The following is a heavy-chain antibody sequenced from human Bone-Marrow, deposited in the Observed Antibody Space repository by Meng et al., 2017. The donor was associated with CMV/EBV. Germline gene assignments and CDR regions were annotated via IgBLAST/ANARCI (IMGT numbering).Heavy chain of an antibody. CDR1: GYSLTSYW. D-gene: IGHD6-13*01. CDR2: IDPSDSYT. V-gene: IGHV5-10-1*01. J-gene: IGHJ4*02. CDR3: ARHSSSSWPLDY. Sequence: CKGSGYSLTSYWISWVRQMPGKGLEWMGRIDPSDSYTNYSPSFQGHVTISADKSISTAYLQWSSLKASDTAMYYCARHSSSSWPLDYWGQGTLVTVSS.